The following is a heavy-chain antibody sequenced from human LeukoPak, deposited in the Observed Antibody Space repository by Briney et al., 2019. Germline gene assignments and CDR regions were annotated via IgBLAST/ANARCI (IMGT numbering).Heavy chain of an antibody. Sequence: PGGSLRLSRAAWGFTFSSFAMLGVRHTPGGGVVGVAVISYDGSKKYYTDSVKGRFTISRDNSKNTLYLQMNSLRAEDTAVYYCAMLTIAAASNEDWGDYWGQGTLVTVSS. CDR1: GFTFSSFA. CDR2: ISYDGSKK. D-gene: IGHD6-13*01. CDR3: AMLTIAAASNEDWGDY. J-gene: IGHJ4*02. V-gene: IGHV3-30*03.